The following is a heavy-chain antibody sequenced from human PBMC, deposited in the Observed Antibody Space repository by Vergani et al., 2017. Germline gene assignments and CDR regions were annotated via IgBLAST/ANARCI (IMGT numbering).Heavy chain of an antibody. J-gene: IGHJ4*02. CDR2: INPNSGGT. CDR3: ARDPYGDYESLSYFDY. CDR1: GGTFSSYA. V-gene: IGHV1-2*02. Sequence: QVQLVQSGAEVKKPGSSVKVSCKASGGTFSSYAISWVRQAPGQGLEWMGWINPNSGGTNYAQKFQGRVTMTRDTSISTAYMELSRLRSDDTAVYYCARDPYGDYESLSYFDYWGQGTLVTVSS. D-gene: IGHD4-17*01.